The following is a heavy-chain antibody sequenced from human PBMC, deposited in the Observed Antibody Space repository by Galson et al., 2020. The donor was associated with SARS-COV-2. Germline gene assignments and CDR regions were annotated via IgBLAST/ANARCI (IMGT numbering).Heavy chain of an antibody. D-gene: IGHD1-20*01. CDR3: AKEVPMTGRTDEYFRQ. CDR1: GFTFSSCP. V-gene: IGHV3-23*01. CDR2: IRGSGDTT. J-gene: IGHJ1*01. Sequence: GGSLRLSCAASGFTFSSCPMSWVRQAPGQGLEWVSEIRGSGDTTYYADSVKGRFTIFRDTSKNTLYLQMNSLRDEDTAVYYCAKEVPMTGRTDEYFRQWGQGTLVTVYS.